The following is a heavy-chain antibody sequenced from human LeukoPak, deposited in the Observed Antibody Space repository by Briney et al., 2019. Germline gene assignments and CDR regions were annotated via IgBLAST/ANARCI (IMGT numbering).Heavy chain of an antibody. CDR1: RFTFSNYG. Sequence: PGGSLRLSCAASRFTFSNYGVNWVRQAPGKGLGWVSSISSSSSYIYYADSVKGRFTISRDNAKNSLYLQMNSLRAEDTAVYYCARDLGSGWGTGGQVDYWGQGTLVTVSS. CDR2: ISSSSSYI. J-gene: IGHJ4*02. D-gene: IGHD6-19*01. V-gene: IGHV3-21*01. CDR3: ARDLGSGWGTGGQVDY.